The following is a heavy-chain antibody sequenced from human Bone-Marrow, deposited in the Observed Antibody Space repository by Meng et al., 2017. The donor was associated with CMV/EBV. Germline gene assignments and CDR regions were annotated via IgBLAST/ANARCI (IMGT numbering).Heavy chain of an antibody. V-gene: IGHV3-21*01. CDR3: ARDASIAAADNWFDP. Sequence: SGLPFSGYCMSWVRQSPGKGLAWVSSISSSSSYIYYADSVKGRFTISRDNAKNSLYLQMNSLRAEDTAVYYCARDASIAAADNWFDPWGQGTLVTVSS. CDR2: ISSSSSYI. CDR1: GLPFSGYC. D-gene: IGHD6-13*01. J-gene: IGHJ5*02.